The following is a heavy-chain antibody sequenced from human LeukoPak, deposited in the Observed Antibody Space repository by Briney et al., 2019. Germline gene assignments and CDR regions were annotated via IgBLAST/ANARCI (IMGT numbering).Heavy chain of an antibody. J-gene: IGHJ4*02. Sequence: PGGSLRLSCAASGFTFSSYGMHWDRQAPGKGLEWVAFIRYDGSNRYYADSVKGRFTISRDNSKNTLYLQMNSLRAEDTAVYYCAKDLGYCSGGSCYSPFDYWGQGTLVTVSS. D-gene: IGHD2-15*01. CDR2: IRYDGSNR. V-gene: IGHV3-30*02. CDR1: GFTFSSYG. CDR3: AKDLGYCSGGSCYSPFDY.